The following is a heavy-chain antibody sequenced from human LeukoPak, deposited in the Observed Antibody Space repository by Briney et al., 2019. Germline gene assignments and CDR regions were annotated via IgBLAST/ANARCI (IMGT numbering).Heavy chain of an antibody. CDR2: ISWNSGGI. J-gene: IGHJ4*02. D-gene: IGHD3-22*01. V-gene: IGHV3-9*01. CDR1: GFTFDDYA. CDR3: AKDFFFSYYYDSSGYYGLFDY. Sequence: GGSLRLSCAASGFTFDDYAMHWVRQAPGKGLEWVSGISWNSGGIGYADSVKGRFTISRDNAKNSLYLQMNSLRAEDTALYYCAKDFFFSYYYDSSGYYGLFDYWGQGTLVTVSS.